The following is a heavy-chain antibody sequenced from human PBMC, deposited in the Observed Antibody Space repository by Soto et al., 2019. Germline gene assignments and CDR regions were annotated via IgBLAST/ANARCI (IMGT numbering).Heavy chain of an antibody. D-gene: IGHD2-2*02. CDR2: IKYSGTT. CDR3: ARGYCSSTICYIWDNWFDP. V-gene: IGHV4-39*07. Sequence: SETLSLTCTVSGGSISSSRCHWGWIRQPPGKGLEWIASIKYSGTTFYNPSLKSRVTLSVDTSKNQFFLKLNSVTAADTAVYYCARGYCSSTICYIWDNWFDPWGQGTLVTVSS. J-gene: IGHJ5*02. CDR1: GGSISSSRCH.